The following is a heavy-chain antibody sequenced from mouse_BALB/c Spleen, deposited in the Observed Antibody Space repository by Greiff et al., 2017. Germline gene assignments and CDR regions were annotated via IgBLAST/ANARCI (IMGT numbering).Heavy chain of an antibody. CDR2: IWAGGST. V-gene: IGHV2-9*02. J-gene: IGHJ3*01. D-gene: IGHD2-14*01. CDR3: ARAAYYRYDGAY. Sequence: VQVVESGPGLVAPSQSLSITCTVSGFSLTSYGVHWVRQPPGKGLEWLGVIWAGGSTNYNSALMSRLSISKDNSKSQVFLKMNSLQTDDTAMYCCARAAYYRYDGAYWGQGTLVTVSA. CDR1: GFSLTSYG.